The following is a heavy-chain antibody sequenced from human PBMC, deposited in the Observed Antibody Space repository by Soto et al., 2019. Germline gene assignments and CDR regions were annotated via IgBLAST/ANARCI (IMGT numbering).Heavy chain of an antibody. CDR2: INHSGST. D-gene: IGHD6-19*01. Sequence: PSETLSLTCAVCGGSFSGYYWTWIRQPPGTGLEWIGEINHSGSTNYNPSLKSRVTISVDTSKNQFSLKLTSVTAADTAVYYCARAVAVPADFDYWGQGTLVTVSS. CDR1: GGSFSGYY. V-gene: IGHV4-34*01. J-gene: IGHJ4*02. CDR3: ARAVAVPADFDY.